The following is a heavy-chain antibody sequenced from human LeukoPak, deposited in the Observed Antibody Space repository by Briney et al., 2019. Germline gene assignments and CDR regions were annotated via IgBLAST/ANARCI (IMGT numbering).Heavy chain of an antibody. Sequence: SETLSLTCAVYGGSFSGYYWSWIRQPPGKGLEWIGEINHSGSTNYNPSLMSRVTMSIDTSKSQFSLKLTSVTAADTAVYYCARGFSSAWYAEFFQHWGQGTLVAVSS. CDR3: ARGFSSAWYAEFFQH. D-gene: IGHD6-19*01. J-gene: IGHJ1*01. V-gene: IGHV4-34*01. CDR1: GGSFSGYY. CDR2: INHSGST.